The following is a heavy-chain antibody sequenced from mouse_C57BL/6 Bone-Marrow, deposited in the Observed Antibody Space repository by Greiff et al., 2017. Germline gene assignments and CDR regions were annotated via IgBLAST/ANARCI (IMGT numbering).Heavy chain of an antibody. J-gene: IGHJ1*03. CDR1: GFTFTDYY. Sequence: EVKLQESGGGLVQPGGSLSLSCAASGFTFTDYYMSWVRQPPGKALEWLGFIRNKANGYTTEYSASVKGRFTISRDNSQSILYLQMNALRAEDSATYYCARYIKLVDVWGTGTTVTVSS. CDR2: IRNKANGYTT. V-gene: IGHV7-3*01. CDR3: ARYIKLVDV.